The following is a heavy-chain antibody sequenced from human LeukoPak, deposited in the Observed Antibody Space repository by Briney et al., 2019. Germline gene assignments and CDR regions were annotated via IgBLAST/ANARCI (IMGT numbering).Heavy chain of an antibody. Sequence: GAPVKVSCKTSGYTFRSFGISRVRQAPGQGLEWMGWINAHNGDIDYPQKFQGRVTLTTDTSTSTAYMELTSLRSDDTAVYYCARDVGINRFDYWGQGTLVTVSS. CDR3: ARDVGINRFDY. V-gene: IGHV1-18*01. CDR1: GYTFRSFG. CDR2: INAHNGDI. J-gene: IGHJ4*02. D-gene: IGHD7-27*01.